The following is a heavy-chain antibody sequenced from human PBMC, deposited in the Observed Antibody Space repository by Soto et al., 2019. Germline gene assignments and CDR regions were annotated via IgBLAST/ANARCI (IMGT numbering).Heavy chain of an antibody. CDR2: IYPGDSDT. V-gene: IGHV5-51*01. CDR1: GYSFTSYW. Sequence: GESLKISCKGSGYSFTSYWIGWVRQMPGKGLEWMGIIYPGDSDTRYSPSFQGQVTISADKSISTAYLQWSSLKASDTAMYYCARQYRYSSSFASVYWFDPWGQGTLVTVSS. CDR3: ARQYRYSSSFASVYWFDP. J-gene: IGHJ5*02. D-gene: IGHD6-6*01.